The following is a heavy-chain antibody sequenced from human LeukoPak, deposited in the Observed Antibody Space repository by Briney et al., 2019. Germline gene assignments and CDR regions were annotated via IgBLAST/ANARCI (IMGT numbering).Heavy chain of an antibody. CDR1: GYTFTGYY. Sequence: GASVRVSCKASGYTFTGYYMHWVRQAPGQGLEWMGWINPNSGGTNYAQKFQDRVTMTRDTSISTAYMELSRLRSDDTAVYYCAVAVAGIKAEGYFDYWGQGTLVTVSS. CDR3: AVAVAGIKAEGYFDY. V-gene: IGHV1-2*02. J-gene: IGHJ4*02. CDR2: INPNSGGT. D-gene: IGHD6-19*01.